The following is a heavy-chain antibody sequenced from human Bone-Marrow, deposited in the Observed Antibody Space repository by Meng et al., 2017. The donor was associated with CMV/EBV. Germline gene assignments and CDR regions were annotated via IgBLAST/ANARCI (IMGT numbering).Heavy chain of an antibody. CDR3: ARDRVVPAAIGWEEGWFDP. CDR2: ICYSGST. V-gene: IGHV4-39*07. J-gene: IGHJ5*02. CDR1: GGSISSYY. Sequence: SETLSLTCTVSGGSISSYYWSWIRQPPGKGLEWIGSICYSGSTYYNPSLKSRVTISVDTSKNQFSLKLSSVTAADTAVYYCARDRVVPAAIGWEEGWFDPWGQGTLVTVSS. D-gene: IGHD2-2*02.